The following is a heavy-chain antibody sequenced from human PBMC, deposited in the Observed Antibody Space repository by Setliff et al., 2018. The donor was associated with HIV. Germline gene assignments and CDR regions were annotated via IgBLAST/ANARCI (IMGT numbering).Heavy chain of an antibody. Sequence: PSETLSLTCAVSSGSISSSNWWSWVRQPPGKELEWIGEIYHSGSTNYNPSLKSRVTISLDRFKNQLSLKLTSVTAADTAVYYCASRVPAARHFDYWGQGTLVTVSS. V-gene: IGHV4-4*02. CDR2: IYHSGST. CDR1: SGSISSSNW. D-gene: IGHD2-2*01. J-gene: IGHJ4*02. CDR3: ASRVPAARHFDY.